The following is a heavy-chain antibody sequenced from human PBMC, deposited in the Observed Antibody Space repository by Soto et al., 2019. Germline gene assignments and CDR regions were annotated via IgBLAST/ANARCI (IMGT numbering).Heavy chain of an antibody. CDR3: ARDFTKSSSCPYYFDY. D-gene: IGHD6-13*01. V-gene: IGHV1-18*01. J-gene: IGHJ4*02. Sequence: QVQLVQSGAEVKKPGASVKVSCKASGYTFTTYGISWVRQAPGQGLAWMGWISAYSGSTKFAQKLQGRVTMTTDTSTTTAYMELRSLTSDDTAVYYCARDFTKSSSCPYYFDYWGQGTLVTVSS. CDR2: ISAYSGST. CDR1: GYTFTTYG.